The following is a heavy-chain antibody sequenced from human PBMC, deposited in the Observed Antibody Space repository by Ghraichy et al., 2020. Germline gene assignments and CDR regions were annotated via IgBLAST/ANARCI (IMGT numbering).Heavy chain of an antibody. CDR2: IYYSGST. CDR1: GGSISSSSYY. J-gene: IGHJ6*02. V-gene: IGHV4-39*01. Sequence: SQTRSLTCTVSGGSISSSSYYWGWIRQPPAKGLEWIGSIYYSGSTYYNPSLKSRVTISVDTSKNQFSLKLSYVTAADTAVYYCARGGEGITMVRGVVYYYYGMDVWGQGTTVTVSS. D-gene: IGHD3-10*01. CDR3: ARGGEGITMVRGVVYYYYGMDV.